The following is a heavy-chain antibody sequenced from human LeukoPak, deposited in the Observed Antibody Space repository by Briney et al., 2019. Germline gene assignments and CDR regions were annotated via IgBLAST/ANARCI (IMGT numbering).Heavy chain of an antibody. Sequence: GASVKVSCKASGYTFTAYFMHWVRQAPGQGPEWMGWINPKSGGTNYALKFQGRVTMTRDTSISTAYMELRRLRSDDAAVYYCARDSLLYVDYWGQGTLVTVSS. J-gene: IGHJ4*02. D-gene: IGHD3-10*01. CDR3: ARDSLLYVDY. CDR1: GYTFTAYF. V-gene: IGHV1-2*02. CDR2: INPKSGGT.